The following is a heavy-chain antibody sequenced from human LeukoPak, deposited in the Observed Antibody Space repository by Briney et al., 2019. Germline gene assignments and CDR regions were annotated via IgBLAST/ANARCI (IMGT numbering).Heavy chain of an antibody. V-gene: IGHV3-23*01. CDR1: GGSISSYY. CDR2: ISGSGGST. CDR3: AKAPYYSNYLFDY. Sequence: ETLSLTCTVSGGSISSYYWSWVRQAPGKGLEWVSAISGSGGSTYYADSVKGRFTISRDNSKNTLYLQMNSLRAEDTAVYYCAKAPYYSNYLFDYWGQGTLVTVSS. D-gene: IGHD4-11*01. J-gene: IGHJ4*02.